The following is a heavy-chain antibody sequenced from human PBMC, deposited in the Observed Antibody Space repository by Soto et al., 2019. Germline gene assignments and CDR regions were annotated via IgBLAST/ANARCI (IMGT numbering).Heavy chain of an antibody. Sequence: GGSLRLSCAASGFTFSSYSMNWVRQAPGKGLEWVSSISSSSSYIYYADSVKGRFTISRDNAKNSLYLQMNSLRAEDTAVYYCARVYNDDYIWGSYHIVAFDIWGQGTMVTVSS. CDR3: ARVYNDDYIWGSYHIVAFDI. J-gene: IGHJ3*02. D-gene: IGHD3-16*02. V-gene: IGHV3-21*01. CDR1: GFTFSSYS. CDR2: ISSSSSYI.